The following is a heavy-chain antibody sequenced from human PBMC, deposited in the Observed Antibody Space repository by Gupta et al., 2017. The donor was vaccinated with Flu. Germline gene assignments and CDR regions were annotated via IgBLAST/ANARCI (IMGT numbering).Heavy chain of an antibody. Sequence: WSWIRQHPGKGLEWIGYIYYSGSTYYNPSLKSRVTISVDTSKNQFSLKLSSVTAADTAVYYCARANGAAAGIPAFDYWGQGTLVTVSS. CDR3: ARANGAAAGIPAFDY. CDR2: IYYSGST. V-gene: IGHV4-31*02. D-gene: IGHD6-13*01. J-gene: IGHJ4*02.